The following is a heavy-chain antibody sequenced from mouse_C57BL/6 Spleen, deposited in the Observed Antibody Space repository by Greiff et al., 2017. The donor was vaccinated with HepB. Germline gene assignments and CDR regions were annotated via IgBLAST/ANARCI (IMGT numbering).Heavy chain of an antibody. V-gene: IGHV1-69*01. Sequence: QVQLQQPGAELVMPGASVKLSCKASGYTFTSYWMHWVKQRPGQGLEWIGEIDPSDSYTNYNQKFKGKSTLTVDKSSSTAYMQLSSLTSEDSAVYYCAVLGPHFDYWGQGTTLTVSS. CDR2: IDPSDSYT. D-gene: IGHD4-1*01. J-gene: IGHJ2*01. CDR3: AVLGPHFDY. CDR1: GYTFTSYW.